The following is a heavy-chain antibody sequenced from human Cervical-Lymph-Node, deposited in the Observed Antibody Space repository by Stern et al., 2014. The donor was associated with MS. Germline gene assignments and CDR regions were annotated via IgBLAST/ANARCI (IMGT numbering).Heavy chain of an antibody. J-gene: IGHJ4*02. V-gene: IGHV3-15*01. D-gene: IGHD5-24*01. CDR3: STSILDV. Sequence: EVQLEESGGGLVKPGGSLTLSCAASGFTFSDTWMTWVRQAPGKGLEWLGRIRTKSDGGTTDYAAAVKGRFTFSRDDSTRTLYLRMTNLKAEDTAVYYCSTSILDVWGQGTLVTVSS. CDR1: GFTFSDTW. CDR2: IRTKSDGGTT.